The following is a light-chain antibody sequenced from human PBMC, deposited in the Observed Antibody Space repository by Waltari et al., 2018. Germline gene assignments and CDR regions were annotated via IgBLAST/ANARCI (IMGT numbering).Light chain of an antibody. J-gene: IGKJ4*01. CDR1: PGISSY. V-gene: IGKV1-9*01. Sequence: DIQLTQSPSFLSASVGDRVTISCRASPGISSYLAWYQQTPGKAPKLLIYAASTLQSGVPSRFSGSASGTEFTLTINSLQPEDFATYYCQQLSTYPLTFGGGTKVQIK. CDR3: QQLSTYPLT. CDR2: AAS.